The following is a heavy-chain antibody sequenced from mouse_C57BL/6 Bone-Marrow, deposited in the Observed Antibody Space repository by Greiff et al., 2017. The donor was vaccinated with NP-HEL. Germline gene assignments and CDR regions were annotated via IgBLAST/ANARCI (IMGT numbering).Heavy chain of an antibody. D-gene: IGHD3-2*02. CDR3: ARTAQAYED. V-gene: IGHV1-76*01. J-gene: IGHJ2*01. Sequence: VQLQQSGAELVRPGASVKLSCKASGYTFTDYYINWVKQRPGQGLEWIARIYPGSGNTYYNEKFKGMATLSAEKASSTAYMQLSSLTSEDSAVYFCARTAQAYEDWGQGTTLTVSS. CDR2: IYPGSGNT. CDR1: GYTFTDYY.